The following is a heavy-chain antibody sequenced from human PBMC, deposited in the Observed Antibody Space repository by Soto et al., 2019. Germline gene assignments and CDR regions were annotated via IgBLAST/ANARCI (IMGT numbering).Heavy chain of an antibody. CDR2: IGGSGGGT. Sequence: EVQLLESGGGLAQPGGSLRLSCAASGFTFSSYAMSWVRQAPGKGLEWVSAIGGSGGGTYYADSVKGRFTISRDNSKNTPYLQINSLRAEDTAVYYCAKDSWGDYFGSGSYYSGDFDYWGQGTLVIVSS. CDR3: AKDSWGDYFGSGSYYSGDFDY. J-gene: IGHJ4*02. CDR1: GFTFSSYA. D-gene: IGHD3-10*01. V-gene: IGHV3-23*01.